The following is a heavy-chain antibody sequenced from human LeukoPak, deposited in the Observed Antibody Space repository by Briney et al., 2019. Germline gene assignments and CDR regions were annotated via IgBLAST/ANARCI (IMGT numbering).Heavy chain of an antibody. CDR3: ARADHGDYRDGFDI. Sequence: ASVKVSCKAFGYTFTKEAISWVRQAPGQGLEWMGWISIFTGNKYYAQNVQDRVTMTTDTSTSTAYMELRSLRSDDTAMYYCARADHGDYRDGFDIWGQGTMVTVSS. V-gene: IGHV1-18*01. J-gene: IGHJ3*02. CDR1: GYTFTKEA. CDR2: ISIFTGNK. D-gene: IGHD4-17*01.